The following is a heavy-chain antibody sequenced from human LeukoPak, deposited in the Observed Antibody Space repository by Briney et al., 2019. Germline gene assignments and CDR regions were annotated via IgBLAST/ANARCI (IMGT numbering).Heavy chain of an antibody. D-gene: IGHD5-12*01. Sequence: ASVKVSCKASGYTFTSYAMNWVRQAPGQGLEWVGWINTNTGNTTYAQGFTGGFVFSLDTSVSTAYLQISSLKAEDTAVYYCARALGYSGYDRYIDYWGQGTLVTVSS. CDR3: ARALGYSGYDRYIDY. V-gene: IGHV7-4-1*02. J-gene: IGHJ4*02. CDR2: INTNTGNT. CDR1: GYTFTSYA.